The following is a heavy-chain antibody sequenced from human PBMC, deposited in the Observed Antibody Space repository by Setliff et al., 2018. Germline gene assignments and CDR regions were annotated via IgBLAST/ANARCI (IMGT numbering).Heavy chain of an antibody. V-gene: IGHV4-59*01. J-gene: IGHJ3*02. CDR1: GGSFSGYH. CDR2: VGYNGNT. Sequence: SETLSLTCAVYGGSFSGYHWNWIRQPPGKGLEWIGYVGYNGNTHYNPSLNSRVTMSVDTSKNQFSLKLTSVSAADTAVYYCARWGENSGRPDWRAFDIWGQGTMVTVSS. CDR3: ARWGENSGRPDWRAFDI. D-gene: IGHD1-26*01.